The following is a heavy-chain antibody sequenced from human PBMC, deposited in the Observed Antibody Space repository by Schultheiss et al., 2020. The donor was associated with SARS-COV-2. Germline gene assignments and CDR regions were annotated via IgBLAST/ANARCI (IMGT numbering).Heavy chain of an antibody. D-gene: IGHD1-26*01. J-gene: IGHJ3*02. CDR3: ARPDSGSYPESAFDI. Sequence: SQTLSLTCTVSGGSISSYYWSWIQQPPGKGLEWIGYIYYSGSTNYNPSLKSRVTISVDTSKNQFSLKLSSVTAADTAVYYCARPDSGSYPESAFDIWGQGTMVTVSS. CDR2: IYYSGST. CDR1: GGSISSYY. V-gene: IGHV4-59*01.